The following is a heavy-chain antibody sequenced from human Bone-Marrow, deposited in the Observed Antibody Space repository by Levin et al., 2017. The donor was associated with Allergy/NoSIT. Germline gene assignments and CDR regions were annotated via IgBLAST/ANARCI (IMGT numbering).Heavy chain of an antibody. CDR1: GFTFDDYA. J-gene: IGHJ6*03. CDR3: AKAPSFGVVAYYMDV. Sequence: SCAASGFTFDDYAMHWVRQAPGKGLEWVSGISWNSGTIGYADSVKGRFTISRDNAKNSLCLQMNSLRAEDTALYYCAKAPSFGVVAYYMDVWGKGTTVTVSS. D-gene: IGHD3-3*01. V-gene: IGHV3-9*01. CDR2: ISWNSGTI.